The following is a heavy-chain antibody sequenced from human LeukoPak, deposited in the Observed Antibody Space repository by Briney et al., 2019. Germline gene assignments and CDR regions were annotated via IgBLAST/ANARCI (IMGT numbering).Heavy chain of an antibody. D-gene: IGHD5-24*01. J-gene: IGHJ4*02. CDR1: GGSISTYY. CDR2: IYYNGST. V-gene: IGHV4-59*08. Sequence: SETPSLTCTVSGGSISTYYWSWIRQPPGKGLEWIGYIYYNGSTNYNPSLKSRVTISVDTSKNQFSLKLSSVTAADTAVYYCARRMALVPYFDYWGQGTLVTVSS. CDR3: ARRMALVPYFDY.